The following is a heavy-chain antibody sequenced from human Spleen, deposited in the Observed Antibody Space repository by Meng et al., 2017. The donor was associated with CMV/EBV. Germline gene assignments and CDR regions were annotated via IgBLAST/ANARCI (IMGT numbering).Heavy chain of an antibody. J-gene: IGHJ4*02. CDR2: IYYSGST. D-gene: IGHD2-2*01. V-gene: IGHV4-39*01. CDR3: ARRVGYCSSTSCYPEAHFDY. CDR1: GGSFSGYY. Sequence: SETLSLTCAVYGGSFSGYYWGWIRQPPGKGLEWIGSIYYSGSTYYNPSLKSRVTISVDTSKNQFSLKLSSVTAADTAVYYCARRVGYCSSTSCYPEAHFDYWGQGTLVTVSS.